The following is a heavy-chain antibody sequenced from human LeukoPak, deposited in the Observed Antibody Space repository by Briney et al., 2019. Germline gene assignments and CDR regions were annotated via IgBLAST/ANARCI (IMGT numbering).Heavy chain of an antibody. J-gene: IGHJ6*02. V-gene: IGHV4-34*01. Sequence: SETLSLTCTVSGGSISSYYWSWVRQAPGKGLEWIGDINHGGSTNYNPSLRSRVTMSVDTSKNQFSLKLSSVTAADTAVYYCARVAIFGVVINAMDVWGQGITVTVSS. CDR2: INHGGST. CDR3: ARVAIFGVVINAMDV. CDR1: GGSISSYY. D-gene: IGHD3-3*01.